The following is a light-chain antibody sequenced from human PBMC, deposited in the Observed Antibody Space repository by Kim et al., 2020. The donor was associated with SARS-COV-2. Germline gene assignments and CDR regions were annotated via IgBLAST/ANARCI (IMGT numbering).Light chain of an antibody. CDR2: FDS. V-gene: IGLV3-21*04. CDR3: QLWDTSGAYGV. J-gene: IGLJ3*02. CDR1: NSGSYS. Sequence: APGETARMTCGGNNSGSYSVHWYQQKPGHAPVPVISFDSDRPSGIPERFSGSNSRNTATLTISRVEVEDEADYYCQLWDTSGAYGVFGGGTKVTVL.